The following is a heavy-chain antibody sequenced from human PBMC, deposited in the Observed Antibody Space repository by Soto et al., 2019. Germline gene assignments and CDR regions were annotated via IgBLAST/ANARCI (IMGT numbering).Heavy chain of an antibody. D-gene: IGHD6-19*01. Sequence: GESLKISGKGAGYSFASYWISWVRQMPGKGLEGMGRIDPSDSYTNYSPSFQGHVTISADKSISTAYLQWSSLKASDTAMYYCVLLHWAGIAVAGRHNWFDPWGQGTLVTVS. J-gene: IGHJ5*02. CDR1: GYSFASYW. CDR3: VLLHWAGIAVAGRHNWFDP. CDR2: IDPSDSYT. V-gene: IGHV5-10-1*01.